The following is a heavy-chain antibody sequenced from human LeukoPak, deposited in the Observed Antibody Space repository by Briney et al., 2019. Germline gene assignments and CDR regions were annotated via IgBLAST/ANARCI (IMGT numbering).Heavy chain of an antibody. CDR1: GYTFTGYY. V-gene: IGHV1-2*06. D-gene: IGHD3-10*01. Sequence: ASVKVSCKASGYTFTGYYMHWVRQAPGQGLEWMGRINPNSGGTNYAQKFQGRVTMTRDTSISTAYMELSRLRSDDTAVYYCARDLVLDYYGSGSRRNWFDPWGQGTLVTVSS. CDR2: INPNSGGT. CDR3: ARDLVLDYYGSGSRRNWFDP. J-gene: IGHJ5*02.